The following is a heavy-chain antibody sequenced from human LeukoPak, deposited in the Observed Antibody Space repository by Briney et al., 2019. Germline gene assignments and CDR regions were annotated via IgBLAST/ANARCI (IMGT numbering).Heavy chain of an antibody. V-gene: IGHV4-39*01. CDR1: GGSISSTDYY. J-gene: IGHJ4*02. CDR2: IYYSGSS. CDR3: GRTPLAQYSGGWCDY. D-gene: IGHD6-19*01. Sequence: PSETLSLTCTVSGGSISSTDYYWGWIRQPPGKGLEWIGIIYYSGSSYYNPSLKSRITISVDTSKNQFSLKLSSVTAADTAVYYCGRTPLAQYSGGWCDYWGQGTLVTVSS.